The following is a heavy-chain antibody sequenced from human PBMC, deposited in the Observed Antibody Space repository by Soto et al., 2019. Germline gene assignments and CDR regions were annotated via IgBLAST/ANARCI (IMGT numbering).Heavy chain of an antibody. Sequence: GSLLRPCSASGFTFSGYAMSWVRQAPGKGLEWVSAISGSGGSTYYADSVKGRFTISRDNSKNTLYLQMNSLRAEDTAVYYCAKDPDSRSWYFDYWGQGTLVTVYS. CDR2: ISGSGGST. D-gene: IGHD6-13*01. J-gene: IGHJ4*02. CDR3: AKDPDSRSWYFDY. CDR1: GFTFSGYA. V-gene: IGHV3-23*01.